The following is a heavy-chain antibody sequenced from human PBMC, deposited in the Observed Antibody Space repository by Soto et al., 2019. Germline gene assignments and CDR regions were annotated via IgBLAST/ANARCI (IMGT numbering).Heavy chain of an antibody. CDR2: ISGSGGST. J-gene: IGHJ5*02. V-gene: IGHV3-23*01. CDR3: AKDLIERDEYNWFDP. CDR1: GFTFSSYA. Sequence: GGSLRLSCAASGFTFSSYAMTWVRQAPGKGLEWVSAISGSGGSTYYADSVKGRFTISRDNAKNTLYLQTNSLRAEDTAVYYCAKDLIERDEYNWFDPWGQGTQVTVSS.